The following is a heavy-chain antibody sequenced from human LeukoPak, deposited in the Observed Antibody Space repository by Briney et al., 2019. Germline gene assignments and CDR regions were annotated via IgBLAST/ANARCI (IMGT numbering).Heavy chain of an antibody. Sequence: PGGSLRLSCAASGFTFSSYSMNWVRQAPGKGLEWVSSISSSSSYIYYADSVKGRFTISRDNAKNSLYLQMNSLRAEDTAVYYCARDIPGWYYETKGAFDIWGQGTMVTVSS. V-gene: IGHV3-21*01. CDR2: ISSSSSYI. CDR3: ARDIPGWYYETKGAFDI. CDR1: GFTFSSYS. J-gene: IGHJ3*02. D-gene: IGHD3-16*01.